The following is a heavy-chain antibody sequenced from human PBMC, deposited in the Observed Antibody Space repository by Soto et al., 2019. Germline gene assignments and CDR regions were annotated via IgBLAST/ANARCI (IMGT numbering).Heavy chain of an antibody. CDR3: ARDSGGERDFDY. J-gene: IGHJ4*02. Sequence: GGSLRLSCAASGFTFSDYYMNWIRQAPGKGLEWDSYISGTSTYTNYADSVKGRFTISRDNVQKSLYLQMNSLRVEDTAVYYCARDSGGERDFDYWGPGTLVTVSS. CDR1: GFTFSDYY. V-gene: IGHV3-11*06. D-gene: IGHD2-15*01. CDR2: ISGTSTYT.